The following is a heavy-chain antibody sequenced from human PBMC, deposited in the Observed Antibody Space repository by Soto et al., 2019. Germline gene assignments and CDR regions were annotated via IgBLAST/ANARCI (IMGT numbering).Heavy chain of an antibody. CDR3: VRDRYNRAPPAAGTFDD. CDR2: IYYSGST. CDR1: GGSISSYY. J-gene: IGHJ4*02. D-gene: IGHD6-13*01. V-gene: IGHV4-59*12. Sequence: SETLSLTCTVSGGSISSYYWSWIRQPPGKGLEWIGYIYYSGSTNYNPSLKSRVTISVDTSKNQFSLYLEMNSLRAEDTAVYYCVRDRYNRAPPAAGTFDDWGPGTLVTVSS.